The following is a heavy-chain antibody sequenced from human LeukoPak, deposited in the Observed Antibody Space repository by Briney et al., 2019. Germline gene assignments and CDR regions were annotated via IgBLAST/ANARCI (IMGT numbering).Heavy chain of an antibody. D-gene: IGHD3-10*01. V-gene: IGHV4-39*01. CDR1: GASISPSNYH. CDR2: VNYYGST. J-gene: IGHJ5*02. Sequence: SETLSLTCTVSGASISPSNYHWTWIRQPPGKGLEWIASVNYYGSTYYSPSLESRVTMSVDTSNNQFSLKLSSVTAADTAMYYCARLPTGFPNWFDLWGKGTLVTVSS. CDR3: ARLPTGFPNWFDL.